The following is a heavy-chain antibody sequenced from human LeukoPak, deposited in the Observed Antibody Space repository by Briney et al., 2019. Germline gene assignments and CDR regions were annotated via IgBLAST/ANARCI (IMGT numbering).Heavy chain of an antibody. J-gene: IGHJ5*02. CDR3: ARFGDGSFSGWFDP. V-gene: IGHV5-10-1*01. Sequence: GESLKISCKGSGYTFGSYWISWVRQMPGKGLEWMGRIDPTDSTTYYSPSLQGHVAISADKSISTAYLQWNSLKASDTAMYYCARFGDGSFSGWFDPWGQGTLVTVSS. D-gene: IGHD1-26*01. CDR2: IDPTDSTT. CDR1: GYTFGSYW.